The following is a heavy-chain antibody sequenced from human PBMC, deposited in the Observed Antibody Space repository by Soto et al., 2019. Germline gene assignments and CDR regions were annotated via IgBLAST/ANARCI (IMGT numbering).Heavy chain of an antibody. V-gene: IGHV4-30-2*01. CDR3: ARTSYDILTGRLDGFDI. J-gene: IGHJ3*02. CDR2: ISHSGTT. Sequence: QLRLQESGSRLVKPSQTLSLTCAVSGGSINSGGYSWSWLRQPPGKGLEWNGYISHSGTTYYNPSLKSRLTISMEKSKNHFSLRLSSVTAADTAVYYCARTSYDILTGRLDGFDIWGQGTMVIVSS. D-gene: IGHD3-9*01. CDR1: GGSINSGGYS.